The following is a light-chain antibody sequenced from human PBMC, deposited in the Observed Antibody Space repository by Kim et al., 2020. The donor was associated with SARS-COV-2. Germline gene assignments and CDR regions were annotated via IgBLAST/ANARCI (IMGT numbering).Light chain of an antibody. Sequence: EIVLTQSPATLSLSPGERATLSCRASQSVSSYLAWYQQKPGQAPRLLIYDASNRATGIPARFSGSGSGTDFTLTISSLEPEDFAVYYCQQRSNWCFTFGPGTKVDIK. J-gene: IGKJ3*01. CDR1: QSVSSY. V-gene: IGKV3-11*01. CDR2: DAS. CDR3: QQRSNWCFT.